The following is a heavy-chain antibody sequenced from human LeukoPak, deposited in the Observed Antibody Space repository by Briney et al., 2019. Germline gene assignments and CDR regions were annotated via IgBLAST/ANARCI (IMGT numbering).Heavy chain of an antibody. V-gene: IGHV3-21*01. CDR1: GFTFSNAW. Sequence: GGSLRLSCAASGFTFSNAWMSWVRQAPGKGLEWVSSISTSSSYIYYADSVKGRFTISRDNAKNSLYLQMNSLTAEDTAVYYCASERFYWGQGTLVTVSS. CDR2: ISTSSSYI. CDR3: ASERFY. J-gene: IGHJ4*02. D-gene: IGHD3-3*01.